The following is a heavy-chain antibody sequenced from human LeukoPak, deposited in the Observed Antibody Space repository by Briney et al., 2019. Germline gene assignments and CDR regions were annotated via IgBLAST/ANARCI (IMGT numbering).Heavy chain of an antibody. CDR3: ARASHQWELRLYGMDV. CDR2: IWYDGSNK. Sequence: EGSLRLSCAASGFTFSSYGMHWVRQAPGKGLEWVAVIWYDGSNKYYADSVKGRFTISRDNSKNTLYLQMNSLRAEDTAVYYCARASHQWELRLYGMDVWGQGTTVTVSS. D-gene: IGHD1-26*01. V-gene: IGHV3-30*19. J-gene: IGHJ6*02. CDR1: GFTFSSYG.